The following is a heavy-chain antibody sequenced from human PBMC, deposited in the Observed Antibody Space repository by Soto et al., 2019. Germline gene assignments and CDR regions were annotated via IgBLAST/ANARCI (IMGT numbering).Heavy chain of an antibody. V-gene: IGHV1-24*01. D-gene: IGHD5-18*01. CDR2: FDPEDGET. CDR3: AKALIRDTAMVINDY. Sequence: ASVKVSCKVSGYTLTELSMHWVRQAPGKGLEWMGGFDPEDGETIYAQKFQGRVTMTEDTSTDTAYMELSSLRSEDTAVYYCAKALIRDTAMVINDYWGPGTLVTVSS. J-gene: IGHJ4*02. CDR1: GYTLTELS.